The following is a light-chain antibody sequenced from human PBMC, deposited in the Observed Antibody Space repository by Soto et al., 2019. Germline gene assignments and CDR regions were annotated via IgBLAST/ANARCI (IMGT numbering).Light chain of an antibody. CDR1: SSDVGGYEY. J-gene: IGLJ1*01. V-gene: IGLV2-11*01. CDR3: CSFAGSDTVI. CDR2: HVG. Sequence: QSALTQPRSVSGSPGQSVTISCSGTSSDVGGYEYVSWYQQHPGKAPRLLIYHVGQRPSGVPDRFSGSKSGTTASLTISGLQPEDEADYHCCSFAGSDTVIFGGGTKVTVL.